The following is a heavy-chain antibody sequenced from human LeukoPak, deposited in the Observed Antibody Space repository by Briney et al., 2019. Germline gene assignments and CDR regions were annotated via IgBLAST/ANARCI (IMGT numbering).Heavy chain of an antibody. Sequence: PSETLSLTCTFSVGSISSYYWSWIRQPAGKGVEWIGRIYTSGSTNYNPSLKSRVTISVDTSKNQFSLKLSSVTAADTAVYYCHIVVVPAATSAFDIWGQGTMVTVSS. CDR2: IYTSGST. CDR1: VGSISSYY. V-gene: IGHV4-4*07. D-gene: IGHD2-2*01. CDR3: HIVVVPAATSAFDI. J-gene: IGHJ3*02.